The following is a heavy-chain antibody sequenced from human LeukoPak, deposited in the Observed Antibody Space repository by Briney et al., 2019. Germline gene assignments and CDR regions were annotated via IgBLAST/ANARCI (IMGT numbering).Heavy chain of an antibody. CDR2: INKGGSEI. Sequence: GGSLTLACAASGFTVSNYWMGWGRQAPGEGRGWRANINKGGSEIYYVDCVKGRFIISRDSSNNSLYIRMYTLRADHTAVYYCPRDQGSMIVVRTTNWYFDLWGGRTLVTLPS. CDR3: PRDQGSMIVVRTTNWYFDL. D-gene: IGHD3-22*01. J-gene: IGHJ2*01. CDR1: GFTVSNYW. V-gene: IGHV3-7*01.